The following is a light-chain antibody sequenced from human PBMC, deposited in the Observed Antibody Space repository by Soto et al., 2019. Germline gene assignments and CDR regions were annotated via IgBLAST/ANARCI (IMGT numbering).Light chain of an antibody. CDR3: QHRTNWPPLFT. V-gene: IGKV3-11*01. Sequence: EIVLTPSPATLSLSPGERATLSCRASPSVSSHLAWYQQKPGQAPRLLIHDTSNRATGIPARFSGSGSGTDFTLTITSLEPQDFAVYYCQHRTNWPPLFTFGPGTKVDIK. J-gene: IGKJ3*01. CDR2: DTS. CDR1: PSVSSH.